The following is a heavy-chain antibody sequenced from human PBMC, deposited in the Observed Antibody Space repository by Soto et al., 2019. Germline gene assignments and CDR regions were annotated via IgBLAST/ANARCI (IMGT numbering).Heavy chain of an antibody. CDR3: AREGKDTAIVMRGYYYYGMDV. D-gene: IGHD5-18*01. Sequence: QVQLVQSGAEVQKPGSSVKVSCKASGGTFSSYAISWVRQAPGQGLEWMGGIIPIFGTANYAQKFQGRVTITADESTSTAYMELSSLRSEETAVYYCAREGKDTAIVMRGYYYYGMDVWGQGTTVTVSS. CDR1: GGTFSSYA. CDR2: IIPIFGTA. V-gene: IGHV1-69*12. J-gene: IGHJ6*02.